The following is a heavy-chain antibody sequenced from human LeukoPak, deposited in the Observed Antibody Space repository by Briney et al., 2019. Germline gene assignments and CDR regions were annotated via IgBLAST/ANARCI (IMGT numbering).Heavy chain of an antibody. CDR1: GFTFSHYG. CDR3: AKAIAVAHGDY. D-gene: IGHD6-19*01. Sequence: PGGSLRLSCAASGFTFSHYGMHWVRQAPGKGLEWVAFIRSHGSNKYYADSVKGRFTISRDNSKNTLYLQMNSLRADDTAVYYCAKAIAVAHGDYWGQGTLVTVSS. CDR2: IRSHGSNK. J-gene: IGHJ4*02. V-gene: IGHV3-30*02.